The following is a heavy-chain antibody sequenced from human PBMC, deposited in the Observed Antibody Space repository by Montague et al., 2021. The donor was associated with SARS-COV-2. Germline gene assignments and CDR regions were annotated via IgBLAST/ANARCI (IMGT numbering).Heavy chain of an antibody. J-gene: IGHJ3*02. CDR3: ARDSGYYDSSGYSYDAFDI. D-gene: IGHD3-22*01. CDR1: GGSISSGGYY. V-gene: IGHV4-31*03. Sequence: TLSLTCTVSGGSISSGGYYWSWIRRHPGKGLEWIGYIYHTGSTHYXPSLKSRVTISKETSKNHFSLNLSSVTAADSAVYYCARDSGYYDSSGYSYDAFDIWGQGTKVTVSS. CDR2: IYHTGST.